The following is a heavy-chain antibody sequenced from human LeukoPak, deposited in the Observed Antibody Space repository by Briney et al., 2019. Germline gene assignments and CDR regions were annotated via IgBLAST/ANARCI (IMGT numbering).Heavy chain of an antibody. D-gene: IGHD3-22*01. J-gene: IGHJ5*02. CDR3: ARGSVFRYDSSGNHNWFDP. CDR2: IYSGGST. Sequence: PGGSLRLSCAASGFTVSSNYMSWVRQAPGKGLEWVSVIYSGGSTYYADSVKGRFTISRDNSKNTLYLQMNSLRAEDTAVYYCARGSVFRYDSSGNHNWFDPWGQGTLVTVSS. V-gene: IGHV3-66*01. CDR1: GFTVSSNY.